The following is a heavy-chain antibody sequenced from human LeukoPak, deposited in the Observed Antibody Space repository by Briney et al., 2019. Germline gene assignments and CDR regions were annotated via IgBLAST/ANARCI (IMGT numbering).Heavy chain of an antibody. CDR3: ARDSGTTGEVKFDP. Sequence: SETLSLTCTVSGGSISSFYWNWIRLPPGKGLELIGYIYYSGTTNYNPSLKSRVTISVDTSKNQLSLRVRSVTAADTGVYYCARDSGTTGEVKFDPWGQGTLVTVSS. V-gene: IGHV4-59*12. J-gene: IGHJ5*02. D-gene: IGHD3-10*01. CDR1: GGSISSFY. CDR2: IYYSGTT.